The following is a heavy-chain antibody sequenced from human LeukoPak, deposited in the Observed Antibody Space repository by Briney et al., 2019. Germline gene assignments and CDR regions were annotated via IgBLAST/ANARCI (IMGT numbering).Heavy chain of an antibody. CDR1: GFTFSSYG. CDR3: ARDAVVTD. D-gene: IGHD2-2*01. V-gene: IGHV3-30*02. J-gene: IGHJ4*02. Sequence: GGSLRLSCAASGFTFSSYGMHWVRQAPGKGLEGVAFIRYDGSNKYYADSVKGRFTISRDNAKNSLYLQMNSLRAEDTAVYYCARDAVVTDWGQGTLVTVSS. CDR2: IRYDGSNK.